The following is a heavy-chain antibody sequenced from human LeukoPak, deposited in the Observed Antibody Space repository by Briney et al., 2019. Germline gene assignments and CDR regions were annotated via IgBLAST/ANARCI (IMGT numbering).Heavy chain of an antibody. CDR1: GSSVRGNY. V-gene: IGHV3-53*01. CDR2: IYSGEST. Sequence: PGGSLRLSCAVSGSSVRGNYMSWVRQAPGKGLQWVSIIYSGESTYYADSVKGRFTISRDHSKNTLYLQMNRLRVEDTAAYYCAREGAYGSGSYEHWGQGTLVTVAS. J-gene: IGHJ4*02. D-gene: IGHD3-10*01. CDR3: AREGAYGSGSYEH.